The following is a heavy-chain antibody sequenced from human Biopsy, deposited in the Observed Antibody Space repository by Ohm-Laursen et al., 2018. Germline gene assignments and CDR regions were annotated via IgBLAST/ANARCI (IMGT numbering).Heavy chain of an antibody. CDR2: IDVSDYNT. CDR1: GFTFHTYA. D-gene: IGHD1-14*01. J-gene: IGHJ5*01. Sequence: GSLRLSCAASGFTFHTYAMNWVRQAPGKGLEWVAHIDVSDYNTYYADSVRGRFTISRDNSKQMVHLEINSLTADDTAVYYFVKQWGGYNFDSWGQGTLVTVSS. V-gene: IGHV3-23*01. CDR3: VKQWGGYNFDS.